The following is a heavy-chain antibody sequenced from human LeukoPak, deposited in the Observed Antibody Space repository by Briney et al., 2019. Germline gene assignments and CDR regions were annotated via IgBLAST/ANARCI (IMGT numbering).Heavy chain of an antibody. CDR2: IIPIFGTA. CDR1: GGTFSSYA. D-gene: IGHD3-3*01. J-gene: IGHJ3*02. CDR3: ASGAREWLLPHDAFDI. V-gene: IGHV1-69*05. Sequence: SVEVSCKASGGTFSSYAISWVRQAPGQGLEWMGGIIPIFGTANYAQKFQGRVTITTDESTSTAYMELSSLRSEDTAVYYCASGAREWLLPHDAFDIWGQGTMVTVSS.